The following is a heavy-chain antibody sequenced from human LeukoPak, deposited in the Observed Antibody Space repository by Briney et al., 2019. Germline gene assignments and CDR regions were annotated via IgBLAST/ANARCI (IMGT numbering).Heavy chain of an antibody. J-gene: IGHJ4*02. D-gene: IGHD4-17*01. Sequence: SQTLSLTCAISGDSVSSDTAAWNWIRQSPSRGLEWLGRTYYRSKWYNNYAVSVKSRITINPDTSKNQFSLQLNSVTPEDTAVYYCARGGDYGDYYFDYWGQGTLVTVSS. CDR1: GDSVSSDTAA. V-gene: IGHV6-1*01. CDR2: TYYRSKWYN. CDR3: ARGGDYGDYYFDY.